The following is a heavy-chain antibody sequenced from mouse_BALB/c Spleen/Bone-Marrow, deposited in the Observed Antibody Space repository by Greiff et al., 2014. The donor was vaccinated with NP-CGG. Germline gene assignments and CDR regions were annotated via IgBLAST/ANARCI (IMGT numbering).Heavy chain of an antibody. J-gene: IGHJ3*01. D-gene: IGHD2-14*01. CDR2: IHPGSGNT. CDR1: GYTFTDYE. Sequence: VKLQESGAELVRPGASVKLSCKALGYTFTDYEMHWVKQTPVNGLEWIGAIHPGSGNTAYNQKFKGKATLTADKSSSTAYMELSSLTSEDFAVYYCIRGNYRYSWFAYWGQGTLVTVSA. CDR3: IRGNYRYSWFAY. V-gene: IGHV1-15*01.